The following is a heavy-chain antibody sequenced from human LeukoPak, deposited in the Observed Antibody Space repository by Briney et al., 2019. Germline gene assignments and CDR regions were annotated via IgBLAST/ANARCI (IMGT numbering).Heavy chain of an antibody. CDR1: GFAFSSYE. Sequence: PGGSLRLSCAASGFAFSSYEMNWVRQAPGKGLEWVSYISTSVSTIYHGDSVKGRFTISRDNAKNSLFLQMNILRAEDTAVYYCARGSDYGVGAFDIWGQGTMVPVSS. CDR3: ARGSDYGVGAFDI. D-gene: IGHD4-17*01. V-gene: IGHV3-48*03. CDR2: ISTSVSTI. J-gene: IGHJ3*02.